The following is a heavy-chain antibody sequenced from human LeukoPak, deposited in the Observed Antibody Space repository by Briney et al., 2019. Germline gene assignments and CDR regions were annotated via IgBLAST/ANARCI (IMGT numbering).Heavy chain of an antibody. Sequence: SETLSLTCTVSGGSISGSSYYWGWIRQPPGKGLEWIGYIYYSGSTNYNPSLKSRVTISVDTSKNQFSLKLSSVTAADTAVYYCARASDSSGYYSLDYWGQGTLVTVSS. V-gene: IGHV4-61*05. J-gene: IGHJ4*02. CDR3: ARASDSSGYYSLDY. CDR2: IYYSGST. CDR1: GGSISGSSYY. D-gene: IGHD3-22*01.